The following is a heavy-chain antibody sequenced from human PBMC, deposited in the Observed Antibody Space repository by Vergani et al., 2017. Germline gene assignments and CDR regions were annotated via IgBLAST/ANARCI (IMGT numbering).Heavy chain of an antibody. D-gene: IGHD2-2*01. CDR1: GGTFSSYA. CDR3: ARDEGAIVVVPGAMDYYYYGMDV. Sequence: QVQLVQSGAEVKKPGSSVKVSCKASGGTFSSYAISWVRQAPGQGLEWMGGIIPIFGTANYAQKFQGRVTITADESTSTAYMELSSLRSEDTAGYYWARDEGAIVVVPGAMDYYYYGMDVWGQXP. V-gene: IGHV1-69*12. J-gene: IGHJ6*02. CDR2: IIPIFGTA.